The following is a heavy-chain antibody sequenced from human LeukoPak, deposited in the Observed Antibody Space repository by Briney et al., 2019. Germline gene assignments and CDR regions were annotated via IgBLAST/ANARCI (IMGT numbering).Heavy chain of an antibody. D-gene: IGHD1-26*01. CDR1: GYTFTSCW. CDR3: ASGSHYYYYMDV. Sequence: GASLKISCNGSGYTFTSCWIAWVRQMPGKGLEWMGLIYPGDSDTRYSPSFQGQVSISADKSTSTAYLQWSSLKASDTAMYYCASGSHYYYYMDVWGKGTTVTVSS. J-gene: IGHJ6*03. V-gene: IGHV5-51*01. CDR2: IYPGDSDT.